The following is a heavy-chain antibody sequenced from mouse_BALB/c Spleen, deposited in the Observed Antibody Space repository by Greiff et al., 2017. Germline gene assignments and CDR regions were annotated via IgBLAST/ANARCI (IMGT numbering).Heavy chain of an antibody. V-gene: IGHV2-3*01. D-gene: IGHD1-1*01. J-gene: IGHJ3*01. CDR2: IWGDGST. CDR1: GFSLTSYG. Sequence: VQRVESGPGLVAPSQSLSITCTVSGFSLTSYGVSWVRQPPGKGLEWLGVIWGDGSTNYHSALISRLSISKDNSKSQVFLKLNSLQTDDTATYYCAKPDDTTVVAPFAYWGQGTLVTVSA. CDR3: AKPDDTTVVAPFAY.